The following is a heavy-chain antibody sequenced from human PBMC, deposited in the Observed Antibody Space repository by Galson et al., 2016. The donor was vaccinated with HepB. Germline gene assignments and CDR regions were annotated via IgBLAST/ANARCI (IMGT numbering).Heavy chain of an antibody. J-gene: IGHJ3*02. V-gene: IGHV3-53*01. D-gene: IGHD6-13*01. CDR1: GFSVSSNY. Sequence: SLRLSCAASGFSVSSNYIIWVRQAPGKGLEWVSAIYSGGSTCYADAVKGHFTVSRDNPKNTVCLQMNSLRAEDTAVYYCAREAIAAAGTHDAFDIWGQGTMVTVCS. CDR2: IYSGGST. CDR3: AREAIAAAGTHDAFDI.